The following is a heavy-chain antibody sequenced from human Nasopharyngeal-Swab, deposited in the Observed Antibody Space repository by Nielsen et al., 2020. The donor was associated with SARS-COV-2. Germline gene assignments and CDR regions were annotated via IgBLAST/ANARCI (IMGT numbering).Heavy chain of an antibody. J-gene: IGHJ4*02. D-gene: IGHD6-6*01. CDR1: GFTFSSYS. V-gene: IGHV3-21*01. CDR2: ISSSSSYI. CDR3: AREPSIAARPDGDY. Sequence: GGSLRLSCAASGFTFSSYSMNWVRQAPGKGLEWVSSISSSSSYIYYADSVKGRFTISRDNAKNSLYLQMNSLRAEDTAVYYCAREPSIAARPDGDYWGQGTLVTVSS.